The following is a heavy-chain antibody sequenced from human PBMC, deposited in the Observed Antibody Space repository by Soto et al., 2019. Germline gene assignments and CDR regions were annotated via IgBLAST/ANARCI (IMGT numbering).Heavy chain of an antibody. D-gene: IGHD3-10*01. CDR1: GGSSSSSSYY. J-gene: IGHJ6*02. CDR2: TYYSGST. Sequence: SETLSLTCTVSGGSSSSSSYYWGWIRQPPGKGLEWIGSTYYSGSTYYNPSLKSRVTISVDTSKNQFSLKLSSVTAADTAVYYCASERITMVRGVIITNHYYYYYGMDVWGQGTTVTVSS. CDR3: ASERITMVRGVIITNHYYYYYGMDV. V-gene: IGHV4-39*01.